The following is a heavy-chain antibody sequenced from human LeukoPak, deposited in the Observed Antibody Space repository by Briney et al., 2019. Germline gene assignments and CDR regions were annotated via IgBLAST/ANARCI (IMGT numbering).Heavy chain of an antibody. CDR2: IYPGDSDT. Sequence: GESLKISGKGPGYSATSSWIDGGGQRPGKGLEWMGCIYPGDSDTRYSSCFQGEVTISADKSISTDYLHWSSLKASDTAMYYCAIYSGTYYFGHWGQGTLVTVSS. V-gene: IGHV5-51*01. CDR3: AIYSGTYYFGH. D-gene: IGHD5-12*01. CDR1: GYSATSSW. J-gene: IGHJ4*02.